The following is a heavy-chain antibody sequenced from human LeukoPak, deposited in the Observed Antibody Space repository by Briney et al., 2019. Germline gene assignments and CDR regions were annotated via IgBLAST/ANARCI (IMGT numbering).Heavy chain of an antibody. D-gene: IGHD3-16*02. CDR3: ATESSLSN. J-gene: IGHJ4*01. CDR1: GFNFGSYA. Sequence: GGSLRLSCAAPGFNFGSYAMDWVRQAPGKGLEWVGDISYDGGYQSYAVSVRGRFTISRDNSKNTLFLQMNSLRPEDAAVYYCATESSLSNWGHGTLVTVSS. CDR2: ISYDGGYQ. V-gene: IGHV3-30*03.